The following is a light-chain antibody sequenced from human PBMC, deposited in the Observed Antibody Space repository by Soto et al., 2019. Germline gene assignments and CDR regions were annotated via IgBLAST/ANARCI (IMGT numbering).Light chain of an antibody. J-gene: IGKJ5*01. CDR1: QSVSSY. V-gene: IGKV3-11*01. Sequence: EIRLTQSPATLSLSPGERATLSFRASQSVSSYLAWYQQKPGQAPRLLIYDASNRATGIPARFSGSGSGTDFTLTISSLEPEDFAVYYCQQRSKWPITFGQGTRLEI. CDR2: DAS. CDR3: QQRSKWPIT.